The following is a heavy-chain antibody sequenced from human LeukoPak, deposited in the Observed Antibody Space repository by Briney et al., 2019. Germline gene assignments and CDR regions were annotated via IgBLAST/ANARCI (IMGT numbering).Heavy chain of an antibody. CDR2: ISPDGSDT. CDR3: ARLTSSWSFDY. Sequence: GESLKISFKGSGXSFTNYWIGWVRQMPGKGLEWMGIISPDGSDTRYSPSFQGQVTISADKSITTAYLQWSSLKASDTAMYYCARLTSSWSFDYWGQGTLVTVSS. J-gene: IGHJ4*02. D-gene: IGHD6-13*01. V-gene: IGHV5-51*01. CDR1: GXSFTNYW.